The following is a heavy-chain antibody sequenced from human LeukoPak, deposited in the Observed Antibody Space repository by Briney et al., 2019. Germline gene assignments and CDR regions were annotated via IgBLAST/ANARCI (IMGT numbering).Heavy chain of an antibody. D-gene: IGHD1-26*01. CDR2: IYSGGST. Sequence: GGSLRLSCAASGFTVSSCCMSWVRLAPGKGLEWVSVIYSGGSTFYADSVKGRFTISRDNSKNTLSLQMNSLRAEDTAVYYCARDLKGVVGATNVGDAFDIWGQGTMVTVSS. J-gene: IGHJ3*02. CDR1: GFTVSSCC. V-gene: IGHV3-66*01. CDR3: ARDLKGVVGATNVGDAFDI.